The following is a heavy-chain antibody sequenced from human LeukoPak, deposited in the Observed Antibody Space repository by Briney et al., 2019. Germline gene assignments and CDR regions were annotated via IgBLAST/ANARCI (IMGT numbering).Heavy chain of an antibody. CDR2: IYSGGST. V-gene: IGHV3-66*01. J-gene: IGHJ5*02. CDR1: GFTVSSNY. Sequence: GGSLRLPCAASGFTVSSNYMSWVRQAPGKGLEWVSVIYSGGSTYYADSVKGRFTISRDNSKNTLYLQMNSLRAEDTAVYYCASIVPAASFDPWGQGTLVTVSS. D-gene: IGHD2-2*01. CDR3: ASIVPAASFDP.